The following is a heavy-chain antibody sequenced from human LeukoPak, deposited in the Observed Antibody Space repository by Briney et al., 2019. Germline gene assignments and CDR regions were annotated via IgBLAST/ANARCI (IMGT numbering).Heavy chain of an antibody. CDR3: AREDDILTGFSQFDY. Sequence: SVKASCKASGGTFTSYAISWVRQAPGQGLEWMGGIIPIFGTANYAQKFQGRVTITADESTSTAYMELSSLRSEDTAVYYCAREDDILTGFSQFDYWGQGTLVTVSS. CDR2: IIPIFGTA. CDR1: GGTFTSYA. J-gene: IGHJ4*02. D-gene: IGHD3-9*01. V-gene: IGHV1-69*13.